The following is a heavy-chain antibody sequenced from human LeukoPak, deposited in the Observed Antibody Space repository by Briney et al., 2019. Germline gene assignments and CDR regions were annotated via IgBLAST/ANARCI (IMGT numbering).Heavy chain of an antibody. Sequence: SETLSLTCAVSGGSISSSSSYWGWIRQPPGKGLEWIGSVYYSGSTYYNPSLKSRITISVDTSKNQFSLKLSSVTAADTAVYYCARMYSSGWYGYYFDNWGQGILVTVSS. D-gene: IGHD6-19*01. V-gene: IGHV4-39*01. CDR3: ARMYSSGWYGYYFDN. CDR1: GGSISSSSSY. CDR2: VYYSGST. J-gene: IGHJ4*02.